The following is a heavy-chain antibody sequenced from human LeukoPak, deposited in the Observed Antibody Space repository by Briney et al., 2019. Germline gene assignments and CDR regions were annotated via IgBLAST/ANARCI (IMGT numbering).Heavy chain of an antibody. CDR3: ARVWRLGDPSSYRCLDL. D-gene: IGHD3-16*01. CDR2: ISWNSGSI. Sequence: PGRSLRLSCAASGFTFDDYAMHWVRQAPGKGLEWVSGISWNSGSIGYVDSVKGRFTISRDNAKNLVYLQMNSLTAGDTAVYYCARVWRLGDPSSYRCLDLWGQGTLVTVSS. V-gene: IGHV3-9*01. J-gene: IGHJ4*02. CDR1: GFTFDDYA.